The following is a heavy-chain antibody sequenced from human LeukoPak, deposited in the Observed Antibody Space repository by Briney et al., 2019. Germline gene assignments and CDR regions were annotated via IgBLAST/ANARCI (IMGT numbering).Heavy chain of an antibody. Sequence: SETLSLTCTVSGGSITRYYWSWIRQPPGKGLEWIGYFHYSGNTNYNPSLSSRITMSVDTSKNQFSLKLNSVTAADTAVYFCARRAAALDYWGQGTLVTVSS. CDR2: FHYSGNT. V-gene: IGHV4-59*08. J-gene: IGHJ4*02. CDR1: GGSITRYY. CDR3: ARRAAALDY. D-gene: IGHD6-13*01.